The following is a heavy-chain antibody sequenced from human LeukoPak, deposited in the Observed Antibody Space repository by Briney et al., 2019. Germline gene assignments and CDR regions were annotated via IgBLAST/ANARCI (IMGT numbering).Heavy chain of an antibody. V-gene: IGHV1-2*02. CDR3: ARGSGGPE. Sequence: ASVNVSCKASGYTFTGYYIHWVRQAPGQGLEWMGWINPNSGGTNYAQNFQGRVTITRDTSISPPYMELSRLRSDDTAVYFCARGSGGPEWGQGTLVTVSS. D-gene: IGHD2-15*01. CDR2: INPNSGGT. J-gene: IGHJ4*02. CDR1: GYTFTGYY.